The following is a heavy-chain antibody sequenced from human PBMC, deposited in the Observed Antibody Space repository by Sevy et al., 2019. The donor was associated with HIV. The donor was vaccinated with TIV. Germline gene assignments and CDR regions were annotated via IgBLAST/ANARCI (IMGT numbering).Heavy chain of an antibody. CDR1: GGSISSYY. D-gene: IGHD2-15*01. J-gene: IGHJ3*02. Sequence: SETLSLTCTVSGGSISSYYWSWIRQPPGKGLEWIGYIYYSGSTNYNPSLKSRVTISVDTSKNQFFRKLSSVTAADTAVYYCARSRGYCSGGSCYSGLYGYVYAFDIWGQGTMVTVSS. V-gene: IGHV4-59*01. CDR2: IYYSGST. CDR3: ARSRGYCSGGSCYSGLYGYVYAFDI.